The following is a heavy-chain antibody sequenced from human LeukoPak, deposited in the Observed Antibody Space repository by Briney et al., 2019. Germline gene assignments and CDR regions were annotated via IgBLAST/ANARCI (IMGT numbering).Heavy chain of an antibody. CDR2: INHSGST. D-gene: IGHD3-16*01. V-gene: IGHV4-34*01. CDR1: GGSFSGYY. J-gene: IGHJ4*02. CDR3: ARGVEGEGSRV. Sequence: SETLSLTCAVYGGSFSGYYWSWIRQPPGKGLEWIGEINHSGSTNYNPSLKSRVTISVDTSKNQFSLKLSSVTAADTAVFYCARGVEGEGSRVWGQGTLVTVSS.